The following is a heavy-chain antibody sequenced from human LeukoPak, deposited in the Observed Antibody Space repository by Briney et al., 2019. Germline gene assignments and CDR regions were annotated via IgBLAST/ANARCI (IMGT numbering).Heavy chain of an antibody. J-gene: IGHJ4*02. Sequence: GGSLRLPCVASGFTFSNYWMHWVRQAPGKGLVWVSYINSDGSSTSYADSVKGRFTISRDNAKNTLYLQMNSLRAEDTAVYYCARDKFGAAGNLFDYWGQGTLVTVSS. CDR1: GFTFSNYW. CDR2: INSDGSST. V-gene: IGHV3-74*01. CDR3: ARDKFGAAGNLFDY. D-gene: IGHD6-13*01.